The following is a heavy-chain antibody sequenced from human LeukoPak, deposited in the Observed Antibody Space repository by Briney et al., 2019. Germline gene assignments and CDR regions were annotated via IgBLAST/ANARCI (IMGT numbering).Heavy chain of an antibody. J-gene: IGHJ4*02. CDR3: AKADSSGYWGFDY. Sequence: GASVKVSCKASGYTFAGYYMHWVRQAPGQGLEWMGWINPNSGGTNYAQKFQGRVTMTRDTSISTAYMELSRLRSDDTAVYYCAKADSSGYWGFDYWGQGTLVTVSS. D-gene: IGHD3-22*01. V-gene: IGHV1-2*02. CDR1: GYTFAGYY. CDR2: INPNSGGT.